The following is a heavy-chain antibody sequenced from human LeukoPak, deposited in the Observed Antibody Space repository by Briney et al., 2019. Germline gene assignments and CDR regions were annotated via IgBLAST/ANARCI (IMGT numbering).Heavy chain of an antibody. J-gene: IGHJ4*02. CDR1: GFTSSSYS. CDR3: ARDDGGIAVAGYDY. D-gene: IGHD6-19*01. V-gene: IGHV3-21*01. CDR2: ISSSSSYI. Sequence: PGGSLRLSCAASGFTSSSYSMNWVRQAPGKGLEWVSSISSSSSYIYYADSVKGRFTISRDNAKNSLYLQMNSLRAEDTAVYYCARDDGGIAVAGYDYWGQGTLVTVSS.